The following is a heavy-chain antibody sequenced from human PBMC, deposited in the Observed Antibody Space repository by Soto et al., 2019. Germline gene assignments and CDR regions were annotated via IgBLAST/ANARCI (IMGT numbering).Heavy chain of an antibody. V-gene: IGHV5-51*01. Sequence: GESLKISCRTSGYRFTSYWIAWVRQMPGKGLEWMGIIFPSYSDTRYSPSFQGQVTISADGSTSTVFLQWASLKASDTAVYFCARKDKSGYFNWFDPWGQGTLVTVSS. CDR3: ARKDKSGYFNWFDP. D-gene: IGHD3-22*01. J-gene: IGHJ5*02. CDR2: IFPSYSDT. CDR1: GYRFTSYW.